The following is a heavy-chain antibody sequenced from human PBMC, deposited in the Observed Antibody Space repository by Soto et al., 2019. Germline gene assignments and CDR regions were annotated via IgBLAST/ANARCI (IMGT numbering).Heavy chain of an antibody. Sequence: GSLRLSCAASGFTFSSYGMHWVRQAPGKGLEWVAVISYDGSNKYYADSVKGRFTISRDNSKNTLYLQMNSLRAEDTAVYYCAKTLQSSSGVHYYYYGMDVWGQGTTVTVSS. CDR3: AKTLQSSSGVHYYYYGMDV. V-gene: IGHV3-30*18. J-gene: IGHJ6*02. CDR2: ISYDGSNK. CDR1: GFTFSSYG. D-gene: IGHD6-6*01.